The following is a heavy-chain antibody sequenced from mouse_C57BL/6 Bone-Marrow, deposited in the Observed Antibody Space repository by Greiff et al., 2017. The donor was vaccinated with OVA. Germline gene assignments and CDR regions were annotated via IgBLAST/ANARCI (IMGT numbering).Heavy chain of an antibody. J-gene: IGHJ3*01. CDR3: ARDRLCYDGYYVYAY. V-gene: IGHV1-82*01. Sequence: VKLVESGPELVKPGASVKISCKASGYAFSSSWMNWVKQRPGKGLEWIGRIYPGDGDTNYNGKFKGKATLTADKSSSTAYMQLSSLTSEGSAVYFCARDRLCYDGYYVYAYWGQGTLVTVSA. CDR1: GYAFSSSW. CDR2: IYPGDGDT. D-gene: IGHD2-3*01.